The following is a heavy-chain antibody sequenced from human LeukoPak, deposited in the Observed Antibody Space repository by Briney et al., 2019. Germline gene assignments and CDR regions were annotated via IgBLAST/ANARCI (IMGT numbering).Heavy chain of an antibody. Sequence: PSETLSLTCAVSGYSISSGYYWGWIRQPPGKGLEWIGSIYHSGSTYYNPSLKSRVTISVDTSKNQFSLKLSSVTAADTAVYYCARDSSVLLWFGELLLVPEFDYWGQGTLVTVSS. CDR3: ARDSSVLLWFGELLLVPEFDY. CDR2: IYHSGST. V-gene: IGHV4-38-2*02. CDR1: GYSISSGYY. J-gene: IGHJ4*02. D-gene: IGHD3-10*01.